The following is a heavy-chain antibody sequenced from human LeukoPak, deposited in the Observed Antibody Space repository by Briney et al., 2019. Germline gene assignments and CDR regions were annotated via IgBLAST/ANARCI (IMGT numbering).Heavy chain of an antibody. CDR1: GYTFTRYA. D-gene: IGHD3-10*01. CDR3: ARGQPNRLMWFGELLSNINPFDY. V-gene: IGHV1-18*01. CDR2: ISAYNDYT. J-gene: IGHJ4*02. Sequence: ASVTVSCKASGYTFTRYAISWVRQAPGQGLEWMGWISAYNDYTKYAQNFQGRVTMTTDTSTTTAYMELRSLRSDDTAVYYCARGQPNRLMWFGELLSNINPFDYWGQGTLVTVSA.